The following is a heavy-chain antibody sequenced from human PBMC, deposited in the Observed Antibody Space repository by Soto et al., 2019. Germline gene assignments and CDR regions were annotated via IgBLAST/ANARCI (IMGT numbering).Heavy chain of an antibody. CDR1: GFTFSSYA. Sequence: QVQLVESGGGVVQPGRSLRLSCAASGFTFSSYAMHWVRQAPGKGLEWVAVISYDGSNKYYADSVKGRFTISRDNSKNTLYLQMNSLRAEDTAVYYCARVFFPSSSGEYYYYGMDVWGQGTTVTASS. CDR2: ISYDGSNK. V-gene: IGHV3-30-3*01. D-gene: IGHD6-13*01. CDR3: ARVFFPSSSGEYYYYGMDV. J-gene: IGHJ6*02.